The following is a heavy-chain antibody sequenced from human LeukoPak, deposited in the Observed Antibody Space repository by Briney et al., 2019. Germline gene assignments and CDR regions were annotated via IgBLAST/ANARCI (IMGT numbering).Heavy chain of an antibody. CDR3: ARGRGYSSGWYGDAFDI. V-gene: IGHV1-8*03. CDR1: GYTFTSYD. Sequence: RASVKVSCKASGYTFTSYDINWVRQATGQGLEWMGWMNPNSGNTGYAQKFQGRVTITRSTSISTAYMELSSLRSEDTAVYYCARGRGYSSGWYGDAFDIWGQGTMVTVSS. J-gene: IGHJ3*02. CDR2: MNPNSGNT. D-gene: IGHD6-19*01.